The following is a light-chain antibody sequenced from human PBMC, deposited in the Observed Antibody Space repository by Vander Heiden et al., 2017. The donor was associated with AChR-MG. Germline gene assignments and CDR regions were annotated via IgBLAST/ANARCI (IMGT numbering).Light chain of an antibody. CDR3: QQYYNTPYT. J-gene: IGKJ2*01. CDR2: WAS. V-gene: IGKV4-1*01. CDR1: QSVLYSSNNKNY. Sequence: DIVMTQSPDSLAVSLGERATINCKSSQSVLYSSNNKNYLAWYQQKPGQPPKLLIYWASIRQFGVPDRFSGSGSGTDFTLTISSLQAEDVAVYYCQQYYNTPYTFGQGTKLEIK.